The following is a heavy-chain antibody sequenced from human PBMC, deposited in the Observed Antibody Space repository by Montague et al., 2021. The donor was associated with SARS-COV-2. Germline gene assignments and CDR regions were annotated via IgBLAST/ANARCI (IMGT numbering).Heavy chain of an antibody. CDR1: GFTFSDYA. V-gene: IGHV3-23*01. D-gene: IGHD2/OR15-2a*01. Sequence: SLRLSCAASGFTFSDYAMNWVRQAPGKGLEWVSSINYRGTYYADSVRGRFTISRDNSKNTLYLQMHSLRAEDTAVYYCTRGLYAAYYWGQGTLVTVSS. J-gene: IGHJ4*02. CDR2: INYRGT. CDR3: TRGLYAAYY.